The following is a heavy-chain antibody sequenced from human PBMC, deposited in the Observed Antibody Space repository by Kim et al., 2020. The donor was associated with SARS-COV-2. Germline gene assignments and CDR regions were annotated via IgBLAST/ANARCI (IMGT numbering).Heavy chain of an antibody. CDR3: AGGGGKRSYY. J-gene: IGHJ4*02. CDR1: GFNFSSYS. CDR2: ISSSSSYI. D-gene: IGHD2-15*01. V-gene: IGHV3-21*01. Sequence: GGSLRLSCAASGFNFSSYSMNWVRQAPGKGLEWVSSISSSSSYIYYADSVKGRFTISRNNAKNSLYLQMNSLRAEDTAACYCAGGGGKRSYYWGQGTLVT.